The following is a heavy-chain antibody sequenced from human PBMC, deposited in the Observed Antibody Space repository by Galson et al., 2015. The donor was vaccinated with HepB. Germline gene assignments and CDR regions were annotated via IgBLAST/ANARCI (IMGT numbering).Heavy chain of an antibody. CDR3: AIYCTTDRCYTDAFDP. Sequence: SVKVSCKASGYIFTGHYIHWVRQAPGQGLEWIGWINPFTGGTNYAQKFQGRVTMTRDTSITTVYVELSRLGSDDTALYYCAIYCTTDRCYTDAFDPWGQGTLVTVSS. V-gene: IGHV1-2*02. D-gene: IGHD2-8*01. CDR2: INPFTGGT. J-gene: IGHJ5*02. CDR1: GYIFTGHY.